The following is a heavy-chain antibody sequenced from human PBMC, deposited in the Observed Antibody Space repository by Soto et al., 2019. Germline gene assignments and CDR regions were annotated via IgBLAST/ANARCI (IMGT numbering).Heavy chain of an antibody. CDR1: GGSISSGDYY. CDR2: IYYSGST. CDR3: ARGSGYDVSWFDP. J-gene: IGHJ5*02. V-gene: IGHV4-30-4*01. D-gene: IGHD5-12*01. Sequence: SETLSLTCTVSGGSISSGDYYWSWIRQPPGKGLEWIGYIYYSGSTYYNPSLKSRVTISVDTSKNQFSLKLSSVTAADTAVYYCARGSGYDVSWFDPWGQGTLVTVSS.